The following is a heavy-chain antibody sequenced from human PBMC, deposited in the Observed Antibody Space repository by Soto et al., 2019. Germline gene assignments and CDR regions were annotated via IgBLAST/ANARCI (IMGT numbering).Heavy chain of an antibody. D-gene: IGHD1-26*01. Sequence: ASVKVSCKASGYTFTSYAMHWVRQAPGQRLKCIRWINAGNGNTKYSPKFQGRVTITRDTSASTAYMELSSLRSEDTAVYYCARGKWERRYYFDYWGQGTLVTVCS. CDR3: ARGKWERRYYFDY. J-gene: IGHJ4*02. CDR1: GYTFTSYA. V-gene: IGHV1-3*01. CDR2: INAGNGNT.